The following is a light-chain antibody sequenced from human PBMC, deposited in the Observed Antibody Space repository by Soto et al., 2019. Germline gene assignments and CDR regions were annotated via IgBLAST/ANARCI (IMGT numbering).Light chain of an antibody. Sequence: QSALTQPASVSGSRGQSISISCSGTASDVGGYNYVSWYQQHPGKVLKLIIYDVTDRPSGVSNRFSGSKSGNTAFLTISGLQTEDEADYSCSSYSSGSTHVVFGGGTKLTVL. J-gene: IGLJ2*01. CDR1: ASDVGGYNY. CDR3: SSYSSGSTHVV. V-gene: IGLV2-14*03. CDR2: DVT.